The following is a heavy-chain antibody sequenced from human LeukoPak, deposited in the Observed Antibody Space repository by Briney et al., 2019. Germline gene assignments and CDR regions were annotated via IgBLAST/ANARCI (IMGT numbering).Heavy chain of an antibody. D-gene: IGHD6-13*01. Sequence: QTGGSLRLSYAASGFTFSSYGMHWVRQAPGKGLEWVAFIRYDGSNKYYADSVKGRFTISRDNSKTTLYLQMNSLRAEDTAVYYCAKDSGIAYDYWGQGTLVTVSS. V-gene: IGHV3-30*02. CDR3: AKDSGIAYDY. CDR1: GFTFSSYG. J-gene: IGHJ4*02. CDR2: IRYDGSNK.